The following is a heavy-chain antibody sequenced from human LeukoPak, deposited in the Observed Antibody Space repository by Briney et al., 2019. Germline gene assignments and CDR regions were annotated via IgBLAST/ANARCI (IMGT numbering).Heavy chain of an antibody. CDR1: GGSVSSGSYY. CDR2: IYYSGST. J-gene: IGHJ4*02. Sequence: SETLSLTCTVSGGSVSSGSYYWSWIRQPPGKGLEWIGYIYYSGSTNYNPSLKSRVTISVDTSKNQFSLKLSSVTAADTAVYCCAREDVSSGWYPFDYWGQGTLVTVSS. V-gene: IGHV4-61*01. D-gene: IGHD6-19*01. CDR3: AREDVSSGWYPFDY.